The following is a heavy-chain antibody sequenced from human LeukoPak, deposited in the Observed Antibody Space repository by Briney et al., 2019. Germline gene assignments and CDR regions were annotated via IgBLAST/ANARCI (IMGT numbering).Heavy chain of an antibody. CDR3: ARGNDGWPHYYYYFMDV. D-gene: IGHD1-1*01. CDR1: GDTFINDY. J-gene: IGHJ6*03. CDR2: SNPGDGAT. Sequence: GASVKVSCKASGDTFINDYIHWVRQATGQGLEWMGVSNPGDGATTYAQKFQGRVTMTRDMSTSTVYMELRSLRSADTAVYYCARGNDGWPHYYYYFMDVWGKGTTVTVSS. V-gene: IGHV1-46*01.